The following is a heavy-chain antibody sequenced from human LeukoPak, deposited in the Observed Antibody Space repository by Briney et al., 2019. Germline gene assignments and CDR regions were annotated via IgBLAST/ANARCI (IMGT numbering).Heavy chain of an antibody. CDR3: ARGQRVVRGVIINWFDP. J-gene: IGHJ5*02. Sequence: GGSLRLSCAASGFTFSSYWMHWVRQAPGKGLVWVSRINTDGGSTSYADSVKGRFTISRDNAKNSLYLQMNSLRAEDTAVYYCARGQRVVRGVIINWFDPWGQGTLVTVSS. CDR2: INTDGGST. V-gene: IGHV3-74*01. CDR1: GFTFSSYW. D-gene: IGHD3-10*01.